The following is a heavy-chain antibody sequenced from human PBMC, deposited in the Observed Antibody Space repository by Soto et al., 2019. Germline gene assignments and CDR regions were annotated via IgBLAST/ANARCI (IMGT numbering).Heavy chain of an antibody. Sequence: GESLKISCKGSGYSFTSYWIGWVRQMPGKGLEWMGIIYPGDSDPSYSPSFQGQVTISADKSISTAYLQWSSLKASDTAMYYCARLGGRYYDSSVGMDVWGQGTTVTAP. CDR1: GYSFTSYW. V-gene: IGHV5-51*01. J-gene: IGHJ6*02. CDR2: IYPGDSDP. D-gene: IGHD3-22*01. CDR3: ARLGGRYYDSSVGMDV.